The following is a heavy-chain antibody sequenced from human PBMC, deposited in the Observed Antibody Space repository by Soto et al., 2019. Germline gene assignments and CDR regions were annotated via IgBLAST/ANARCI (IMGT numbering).Heavy chain of an antibody. J-gene: IGHJ5*02. CDR1: GCTISDSW. D-gene: IGHD4-4*01. Sequence: EVQLVESGGGLVQPGGSQRLSCTASGCTISDSWMTWVRQAPGKGLEWVARIKPDESEKKYADSVKGRFSISRDNAKNSMYLQMDSLRGEDTAVYYCVRGGSNYASWGQGTLVTVSS. CDR3: VRGGSNYAS. CDR2: IKPDESEK. V-gene: IGHV3-7*01.